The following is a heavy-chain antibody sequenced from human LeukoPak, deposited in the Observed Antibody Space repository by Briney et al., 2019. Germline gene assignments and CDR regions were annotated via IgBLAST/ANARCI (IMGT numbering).Heavy chain of an antibody. V-gene: IGHV3-7*01. D-gene: IGHD3-10*01. CDR2: IKQDGSEK. J-gene: IGHJ4*02. CDR1: GFTFRSNW. CDR3: ARDPYGSGGYYDY. Sequence: GGSLRLSCGASGFTFRSNWMSWVRQAPGKGLEWVANIKQDGSEKNYVDSMKGRFTISRDNAKNSLYLQMNSLRAEDTAVYYCARDPYGSGGYYDYWGQGTLVTVSS.